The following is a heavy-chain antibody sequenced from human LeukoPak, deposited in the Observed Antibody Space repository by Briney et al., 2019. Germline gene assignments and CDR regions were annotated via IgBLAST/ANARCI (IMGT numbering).Heavy chain of an antibody. J-gene: IGHJ4*02. D-gene: IGHD6-19*01. CDR1: GFTFTSSA. V-gene: IGHV1-58*01. CDR3: AADRSGWFYFDY. CDR2: IVVGSGNT. Sequence: TSVKVSCKASGFTFTSSAVQWVRQARGQRLEWIGWIVVGSGNTNYAQKFRERVTITRDMSTSTAYMELSSLRSEDTAVYYCAADRSGWFYFDYWGQGTLVTVSS.